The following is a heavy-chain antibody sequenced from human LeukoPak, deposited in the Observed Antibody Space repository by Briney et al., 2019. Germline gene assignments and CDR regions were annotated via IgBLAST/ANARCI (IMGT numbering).Heavy chain of an antibody. CDR1: GGSISSSSYY. J-gene: IGHJ4*02. Sequence: SETLSLTCTVSGGSISSSSYYWGWIRQPPGKGLEWIGSIYYVGSTYYNPSLKSRVTISVDTSRNQFSLKLTSVTAADTAVYYCARSITSSSPFDYWGQGTLVTVSS. CDR3: ARSITSSSPFDY. V-gene: IGHV4-39*01. D-gene: IGHD6-6*01. CDR2: IYYVGST.